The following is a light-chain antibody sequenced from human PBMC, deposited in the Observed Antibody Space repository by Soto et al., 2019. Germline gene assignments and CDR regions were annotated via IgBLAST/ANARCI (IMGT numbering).Light chain of an antibody. CDR2: DVT. Sequence: QSALTQPASVSGSPGQSITISCAGTSSDVGGYNYVSWYQQHPGKAPRIMIYDVTNRPSGVSNRFSGSKSGNTASLPISGRQADDEANYYCSSYTGSSIHEVFGGGTKLTVL. V-gene: IGLV2-14*01. J-gene: IGLJ2*01. CDR3: SSYTGSSIHEV. CDR1: SSDVGGYNY.